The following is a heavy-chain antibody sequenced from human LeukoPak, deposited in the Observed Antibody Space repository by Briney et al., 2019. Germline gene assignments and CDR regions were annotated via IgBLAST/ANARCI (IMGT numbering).Heavy chain of an antibody. J-gene: IGHJ4*02. CDR3: ARARKGYYFDY. Sequence: PGGSLRLSCAASGFTFSDNYMIWVRQAPGKGLEWVSYIDTSGSAMYYAVPVKGRFTISRDNARNSLYLQMNSLRAEDTAVYYCARARKGYYFDYWGQGTLVTASS. V-gene: IGHV3-11*04. CDR1: GFTFSDNY. D-gene: IGHD1-14*01. CDR2: IDTSGSAM.